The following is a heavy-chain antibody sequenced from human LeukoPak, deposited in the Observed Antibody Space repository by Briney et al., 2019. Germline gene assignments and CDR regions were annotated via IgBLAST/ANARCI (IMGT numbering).Heavy chain of an antibody. Sequence: ASVKVSCKASGYTFTSYGISWARQAPGQGLEWMGWIGTNNGNTNYAQKLQGRVTMTTDTSTSTAYMELRSLRSDDTAVYYCAREIYCSSTSCYMGGDWFDPWGQGTLVTVSS. CDR1: GYTFTSYG. V-gene: IGHV1-18*01. J-gene: IGHJ5*02. D-gene: IGHD2-2*02. CDR3: AREIYCSSTSCYMGGDWFDP. CDR2: IGTNNGNT.